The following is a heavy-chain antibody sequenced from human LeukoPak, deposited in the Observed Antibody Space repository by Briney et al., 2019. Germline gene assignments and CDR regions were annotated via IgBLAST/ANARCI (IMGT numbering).Heavy chain of an antibody. CDR2: MNPNSGNT. CDR1: GYTFTSYD. V-gene: IGHV1-8*03. D-gene: IGHD4-17*01. Sequence: GASVKVSCKASGYTFTSYDINWVRQATGQGLEWMGWMNPNSGNTGYAQKFQGRVTITRNTSISTAYMELSSLRSEDTAVYYCARGPATVTTESAYYYYYMDVWGKGTTVTASS. J-gene: IGHJ6*03. CDR3: ARGPATVTTESAYYYYYMDV.